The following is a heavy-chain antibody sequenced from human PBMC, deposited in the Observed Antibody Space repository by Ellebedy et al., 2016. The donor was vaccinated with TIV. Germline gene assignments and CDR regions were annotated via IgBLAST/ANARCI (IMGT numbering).Heavy chain of an antibody. CDR3: ASNPSASYVDDY. D-gene: IGHD3-16*01. J-gene: IGHJ4*02. CDR1: GFTFSGYW. CDR2: IKHDGSEK. V-gene: IGHV3-7*01. Sequence: GGSLRLXCAASGFTFSGYWMSWVRQAPGKGLEWVANIKHDGSEKYYVDSVKGRFTISRDNAKNALYLQMNSLRAEDTAVYYCASNPSASYVDDYWGQGTLVTVSS.